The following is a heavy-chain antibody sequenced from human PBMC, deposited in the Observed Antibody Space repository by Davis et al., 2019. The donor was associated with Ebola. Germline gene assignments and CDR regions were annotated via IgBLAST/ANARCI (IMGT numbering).Heavy chain of an antibody. V-gene: IGHV3-7*01. D-gene: IGHD2-15*01. CDR2: TTQAGSVV. CDR3: ARDVISDIVVVGPLDY. J-gene: IGHJ4*02. CDR1: GFTFSSYW. Sequence: GESLKISCAASGFTFSSYWMSWVRQPPGKGLEWVAKTTQAGSVVEYVDSVRGRFTISRDNAKNSLYLQMNSLRAEDTAVYYCARDVISDIVVVGPLDYWGQGTLVTVSS.